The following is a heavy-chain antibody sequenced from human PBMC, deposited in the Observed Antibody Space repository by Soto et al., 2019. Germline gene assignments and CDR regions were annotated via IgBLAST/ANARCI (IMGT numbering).Heavy chain of an antibody. CDR3: ARDKRFDHTVPYYYGLDV. J-gene: IGHJ6*02. V-gene: IGHV1-2*02. CDR2: INPNSGGT. CDR1: GDTLTGYY. Sequence: ASVKVSCKVAGDTLTGYYMHWVRQAPGQGLEWMGWINPNSGGTNYAQEFQGRVTMTRDTSISTAYMELSRLRSDDSAVFYCARDKRFDHTVPYYYGLDVSGQGTTVTCSS. D-gene: IGHD3-16*01.